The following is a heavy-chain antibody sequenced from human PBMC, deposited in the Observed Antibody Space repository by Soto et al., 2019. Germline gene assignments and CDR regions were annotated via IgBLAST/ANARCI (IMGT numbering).Heavy chain of an antibody. J-gene: IGHJ4*02. CDR3: AKDPEWELPKYYFDY. V-gene: IGHV3-23*01. Sequence: GSLRLSCAASGITFRNYAMSWVRQAPGKGLEWVSTISGSGGSTYYADSVRGRFTISRDNSKNTLYLQMNSLRAKDTAVYYCAKDPEWELPKYYFDYWGQGTLVTVSS. D-gene: IGHD1-26*01. CDR1: GITFRNYA. CDR2: ISGSGGST.